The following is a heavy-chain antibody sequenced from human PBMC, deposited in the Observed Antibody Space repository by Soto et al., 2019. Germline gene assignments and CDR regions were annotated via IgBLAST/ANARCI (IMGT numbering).Heavy chain of an antibody. CDR2: ISSSSTI. D-gene: IGHD3-16*01. V-gene: IGHV3-48*02. Sequence: EVQLVESGGGLVQPGVSLRLSCAASGFTFSSYSMNWVRQAPGKGVEWVSYISSSSTIYYEDSVKGRFTISRDNAKSSLYLQMNSLRDEDTAVYYCARGSTWGTAWFDPWGQGTLVTVSS. CDR3: ARGSTWGTAWFDP. CDR1: GFTFSSYS. J-gene: IGHJ5*02.